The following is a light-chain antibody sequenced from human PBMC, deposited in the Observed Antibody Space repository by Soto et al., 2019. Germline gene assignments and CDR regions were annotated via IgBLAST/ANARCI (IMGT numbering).Light chain of an antibody. Sequence: EIVLTQSPGTLSLSPGERATLSCRASQSVSSSYLAWYQQKPGQAPRLLLYGASSRATGIPDRFSGSGSGPDFTLTISRMETEDFAVYYCQRYGSSPLTFVQGTKVEIK. CDR3: QRYGSSPLT. CDR1: QSVSSSY. V-gene: IGKV3-20*01. CDR2: GAS. J-gene: IGKJ1*01.